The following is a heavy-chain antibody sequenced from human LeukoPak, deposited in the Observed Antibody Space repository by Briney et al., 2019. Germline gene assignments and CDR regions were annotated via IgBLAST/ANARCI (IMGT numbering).Heavy chain of an antibody. V-gene: IGHV4-34*01. Sequence: SETLSLTCAVYGGSFSGYYWSWIRQPPGKGLEWIGEINHSGSTNYNPSLKSRVTISVDTSKNQFSLKLSSVTAADTAVYYCARVWALPDYLRSSVVVVPAARNWFDPWGQGTLVTVSS. D-gene: IGHD2-2*01. CDR3: ARVWALPDYLRSSVVVVPAARNWFDP. J-gene: IGHJ5*02. CDR1: GGSFSGYY. CDR2: INHSGST.